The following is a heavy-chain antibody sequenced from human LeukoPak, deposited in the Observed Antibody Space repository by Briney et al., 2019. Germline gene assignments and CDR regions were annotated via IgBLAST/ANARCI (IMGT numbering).Heavy chain of an antibody. Sequence: GGSLRLSCAASGFTFSGYWMSWVRQAPGKGLEWVANIKQDGSEKYYVGSVEGRFTISRDNAKNSLYLQMNSLRAEDTAVYYCAKGWWYWREWGQGTLVTVSS. CDR2: IKQDGSEK. CDR3: AKGWWYWRE. V-gene: IGHV3-7*01. CDR1: GFTFSGYW. J-gene: IGHJ4*02. D-gene: IGHD2-15*01.